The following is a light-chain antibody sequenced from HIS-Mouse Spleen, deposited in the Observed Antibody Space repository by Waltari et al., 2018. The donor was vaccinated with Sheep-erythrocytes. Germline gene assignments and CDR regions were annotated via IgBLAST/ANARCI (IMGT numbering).Light chain of an antibody. Sequence: SSELTPPPSVSVSPGQTASIPCSGDKLGDKYACCYQQKPGQSPVLVIYQDTKRPSGIPERFSGSNSGNTATLTISGTQAMDEADYYCQAWDSSIVVFGGGTKLTVL. CDR2: QDT. V-gene: IGLV3-1*01. CDR3: QAWDSSIVV. CDR1: KLGDKY. J-gene: IGLJ2*01.